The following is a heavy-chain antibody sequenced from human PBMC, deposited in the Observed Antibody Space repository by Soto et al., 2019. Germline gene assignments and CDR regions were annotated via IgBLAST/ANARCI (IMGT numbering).Heavy chain of an antibody. CDR3: TRDASRDSSARGWFDP. CDR2: ISSNSAYI. J-gene: IGHJ5*02. CDR1: GFTFRSFT. D-gene: IGHD6-13*01. V-gene: IGHV3-21*01. Sequence: GGALRLSCAASGFTFRSFTMNWVRQAPGKGLEWVSTISSNSAYIYYTDALRGRFTISRDNAKNSLHLQMNSLRAEDTAVYYCTRDASRDSSARGWFDPWGPGTLVTVSS.